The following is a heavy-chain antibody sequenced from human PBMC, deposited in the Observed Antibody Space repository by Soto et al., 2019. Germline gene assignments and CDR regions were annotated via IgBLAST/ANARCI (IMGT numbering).Heavy chain of an antibody. Sequence: QVQLVQSGAEVKKPGSSVKVSCKASGGTFSSYAMNWVRQAPGQGLEWMGGIIPIFGTPDYAQKFQGRVTITADESTATADMELRSLRFEDTAVYYCAREDERWFDPWGQGTLVTVSS. CDR2: IIPIFGTP. CDR3: AREDERWFDP. J-gene: IGHJ5*02. CDR1: GGTFSSYA. V-gene: IGHV1-69*12.